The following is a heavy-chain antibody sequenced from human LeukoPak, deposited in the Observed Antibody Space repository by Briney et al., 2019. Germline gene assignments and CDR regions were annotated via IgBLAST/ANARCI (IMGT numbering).Heavy chain of an antibody. J-gene: IGHJ4*02. Sequence: ASVRVSCKASGYRFTSYGISWVRQAPGQGLEWMGWISAYNGNTNYAQKLQGRVTMTTDTSTSTAYMELRSLRSDVTAVYYCARGGDGDILTGLVFDYWGQGTLVTVSS. V-gene: IGHV1-18*01. CDR1: GYRFTSYG. D-gene: IGHD3-9*01. CDR3: ARGGDGDILTGLVFDY. CDR2: ISAYNGNT.